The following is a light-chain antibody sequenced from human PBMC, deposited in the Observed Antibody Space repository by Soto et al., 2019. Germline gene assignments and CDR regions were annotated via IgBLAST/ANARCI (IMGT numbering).Light chain of an antibody. V-gene: IGKV3-11*01. Sequence: EIVLTQSPATLALSPGEGATLSCRASQSVSSYLAWYQQKPGQAPRLLIYDASNRATGIPARFSGSGSGTDFTLIISSLEPEDFAVYYCQQRSNWPVTFGLGTKVEV. J-gene: IGKJ1*01. CDR1: QSVSSY. CDR3: QQRSNWPVT. CDR2: DAS.